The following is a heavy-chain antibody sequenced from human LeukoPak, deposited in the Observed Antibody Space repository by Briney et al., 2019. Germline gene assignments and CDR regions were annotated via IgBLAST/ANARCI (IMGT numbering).Heavy chain of an antibody. CDR1: GFTFSSYW. CDR2: IKEDGSEK. CDR3: ARSRSGYYEDY. D-gene: IGHD5-12*01. J-gene: IGHJ4*02. V-gene: IGHV3-7*01. Sequence: PGGSLRLSCAASGFTFSSYWMSWVRQAPGKGLEWVANIKEDGSEKYYVDSVKGRFTISRDNAKNSLALQLNSLSAEDTAVYYCARSRSGYYEDYWGQGTLLTVSS.